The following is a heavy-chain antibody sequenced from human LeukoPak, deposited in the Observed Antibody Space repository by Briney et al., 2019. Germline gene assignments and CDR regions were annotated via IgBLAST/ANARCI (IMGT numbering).Heavy chain of an antibody. CDR3: AKSAARSRANVVVAGWGTIDY. CDR2: ISYDGSNK. D-gene: IGHD2-15*01. V-gene: IGHV3-30*18. Sequence: SGRSLRLSCAASGFTFSSYGMHWVRQAPGKGLEWVAVISYDGSNKYYAGSVKGRFTISRDNSKNTLYLQMNSLRAEDTAVYYCAKSAARSRANVVVAGWGTIDYWGQGTLVTVSS. J-gene: IGHJ4*02. CDR1: GFTFSSYG.